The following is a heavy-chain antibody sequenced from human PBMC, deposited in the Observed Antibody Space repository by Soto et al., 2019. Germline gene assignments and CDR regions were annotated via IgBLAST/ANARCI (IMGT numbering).Heavy chain of an antibody. CDR1: GGTFSRYA. V-gene: IGHV1-69*13. Sequence: GASVKVSCKASGGTFSRYAISWVRQAPGQGLEWMGGIIPIFGTANYAQKFQGRVTITADESTSTAYMELSSLRSEDTAVYYCARPTYYYDSSGAPGAFDIWGQGTMVTVSS. D-gene: IGHD3-22*01. CDR3: ARPTYYYDSSGAPGAFDI. CDR2: IIPIFGTA. J-gene: IGHJ3*02.